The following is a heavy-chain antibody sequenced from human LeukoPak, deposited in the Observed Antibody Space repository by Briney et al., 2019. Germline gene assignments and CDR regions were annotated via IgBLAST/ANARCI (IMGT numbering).Heavy chain of an antibody. D-gene: IGHD3-22*01. J-gene: IGHJ4*02. Sequence: GGSLRLSCAASGFTFSSYAMGWVRQAPGKGLEWVSAISPSSGTFYADSVKGRFTISRDNSKNTLYLQMNSLRAEDTAVYYCARPQSSSGYYWPFDGWGQGTLVTVSS. CDR2: ISPSSGT. CDR1: GFTFSSYA. CDR3: ARPQSSSGYYWPFDG. V-gene: IGHV3-23*01.